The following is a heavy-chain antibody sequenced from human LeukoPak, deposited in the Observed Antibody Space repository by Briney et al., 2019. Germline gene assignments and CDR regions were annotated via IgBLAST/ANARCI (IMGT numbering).Heavy chain of an antibody. CDR2: ISYDGSNK. V-gene: IGHV3-30*18. Sequence: QSGGSLRLSCAASGFTFSSYGMHWVRQAPGKGLEWVAVISYDGSNKYYADSVKGRFTISRDNSKNTLYLQMNSLRAEDTAVYYCVKMIAAEPFDYWGQGTLVTVPS. D-gene: IGHD6-13*01. J-gene: IGHJ4*02. CDR3: VKMIAAEPFDY. CDR1: GFTFSSYG.